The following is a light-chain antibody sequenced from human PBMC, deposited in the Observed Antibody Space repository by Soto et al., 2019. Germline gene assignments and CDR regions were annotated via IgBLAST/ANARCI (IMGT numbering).Light chain of an antibody. Sequence: DIQMTQSPSTLSASVGDRVTITCRASQSISSWSAWYQQKPGKAPTLLIYDASSLESVAPAGFSGSGSATLFTLTLVLQEPPVFSSCNCQQYNSHRTFGQGTQVPIK. J-gene: IGKJ1*01. V-gene: IGKV1-5*01. CDR2: DAS. CDR3: QQYNSHRT. CDR1: QSISSW.